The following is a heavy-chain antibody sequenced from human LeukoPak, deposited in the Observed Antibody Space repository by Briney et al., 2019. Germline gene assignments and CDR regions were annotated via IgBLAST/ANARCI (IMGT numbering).Heavy chain of an antibody. D-gene: IGHD3-3*01. Sequence: ASVTVSCKASGYTFTSYGISWVRQAPGQGLEWMGWISAYNGNTNYAQKLQGRVTMTTDTSTSTAYMELRSLRSDDTAVYYCARDSLEWLFKGELLNWFDPWGQGTLVTVSS. J-gene: IGHJ5*02. CDR1: GYTFTSYG. V-gene: IGHV1-18*01. CDR2: ISAYNGNT. CDR3: ARDSLEWLFKGELLNWFDP.